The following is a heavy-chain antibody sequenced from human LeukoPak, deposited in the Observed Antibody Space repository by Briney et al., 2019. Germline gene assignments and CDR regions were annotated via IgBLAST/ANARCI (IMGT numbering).Heavy chain of an antibody. CDR3: AKDGPSTYCSSTSCGPDY. J-gene: IGHJ4*02. D-gene: IGHD2-2*01. CDR2: ISGSGGST. CDR1: GFTFSSYA. V-gene: IGHV3-23*01. Sequence: GGSLRLSCAASGFTFSSYAMSWVRQAPGKGLEWVSAISGSGGSTYYADSVKGRFTISRDNSKNTLYLQMNSLRAEDTAVYYCAKDGPSTYCSSTSCGPDYWGQGTLVTVSS.